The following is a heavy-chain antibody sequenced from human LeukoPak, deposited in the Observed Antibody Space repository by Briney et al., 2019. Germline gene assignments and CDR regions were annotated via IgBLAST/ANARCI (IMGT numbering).Heavy chain of an antibody. J-gene: IGHJ3*02. CDR1: GGSISSSNW. V-gene: IGHV4-4*02. D-gene: IGHD3-22*01. CDR3: ARTRPVVVAERAFDI. CDR2: IYHSGST. Sequence: PSGTLSLTCAVSGGSISSSNWWSWVRQPPGKGLEWIGEIYHSGSTNYNPSLKSRVTISVDKSKNQFSLKLSSVTAADTAVYYCARTRPVVVAERAFDIWGQGTMVTVSS.